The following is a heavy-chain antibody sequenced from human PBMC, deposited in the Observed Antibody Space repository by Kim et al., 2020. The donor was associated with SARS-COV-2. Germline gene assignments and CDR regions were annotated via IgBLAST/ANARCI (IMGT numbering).Heavy chain of an antibody. Sequence: SETLSLTCAVYGGSFSGYYWSWIRQPPGKGLEWIGEINHSGSTNYNPSLKSRVTISVDTSKNQFSLKLSSVTAADTAVYYCARDEQQLGNWFDPWGQGTLVTVSS. J-gene: IGHJ5*02. CDR2: INHSGST. CDR3: ARDEQQLGNWFDP. CDR1: GGSFSGYY. V-gene: IGHV4-34*01. D-gene: IGHD6-13*01.